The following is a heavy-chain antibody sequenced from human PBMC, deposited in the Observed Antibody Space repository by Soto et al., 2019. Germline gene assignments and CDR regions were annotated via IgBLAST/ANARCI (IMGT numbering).Heavy chain of an antibody. CDR3: ARRPRHIWQQLHYYYMDV. Sequence: SETLSLTCAVYGGSFSGYYWSWIRQPPGKGLEWIGEINHSGSTNYNPSLKSRVTISVDTSKNQFSLKLSSVTAADTAVYYFARRPRHIWQQLHYYYMDVWGKGTTVTVSS. J-gene: IGHJ6*03. V-gene: IGHV4-34*01. D-gene: IGHD6-13*01. CDR2: INHSGST. CDR1: GGSFSGYY.